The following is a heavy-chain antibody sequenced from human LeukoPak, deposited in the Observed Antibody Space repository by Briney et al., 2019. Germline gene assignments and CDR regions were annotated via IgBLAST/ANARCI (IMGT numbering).Heavy chain of an antibody. D-gene: IGHD1/OR15-1a*01. Sequence: SGPTLVNPTQTLTLTCTFSGFSLYSSGGGVGWIRQPPGKALEWLAVICWDDDKRYNPSLRSRLTMSKDASKRQVFLVMSNMAPVDTATYYCAHRRPGHLTGWDNSYFDNWGPGTLVTVSS. CDR1: GFSLYSSGGG. CDR3: AHRRPGHLTGWDNSYFDN. J-gene: IGHJ4*02. V-gene: IGHV2-5*02. CDR2: ICWDDDK.